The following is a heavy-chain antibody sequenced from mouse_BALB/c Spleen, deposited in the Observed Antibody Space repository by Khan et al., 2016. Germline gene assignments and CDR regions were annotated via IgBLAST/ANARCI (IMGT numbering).Heavy chain of an antibody. D-gene: IGHD2-4*01. Sequence: QVQLQQSGAELAKPGASVKMSCKASGYTFTSYWMHWVKQRPGQGLEWIGYINPSTGYTEYNQKFKDKATLTADKSSSTASMQLSSLTSEDSAVYYWSRPYDYGDVDVVCAGTTVTVSS. CDR3: SRPYDYGDVDV. CDR1: GYTFTSYW. V-gene: IGHV1-7*01. CDR2: INPSTGYT. J-gene: IGHJ1*01.